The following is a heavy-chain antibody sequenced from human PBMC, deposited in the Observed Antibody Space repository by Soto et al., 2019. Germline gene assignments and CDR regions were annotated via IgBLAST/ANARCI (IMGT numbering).Heavy chain of an antibody. Sequence: QVQLVQSGAEVKKPGSSVKVSCKASGGTFSSYAISWVRQAPGQGLEWMGGIIPIFGTANYAQKVQGRVTITADESTSTAYMELSSLRSEDTSVYYCARAGRRYSGRGDYFDYWGQGTLVTVSS. CDR3: ARAGRRYSGRGDYFDY. D-gene: IGHD5-12*01. J-gene: IGHJ4*02. V-gene: IGHV1-69*01. CDR2: IIPIFGTA. CDR1: GGTFSSYA.